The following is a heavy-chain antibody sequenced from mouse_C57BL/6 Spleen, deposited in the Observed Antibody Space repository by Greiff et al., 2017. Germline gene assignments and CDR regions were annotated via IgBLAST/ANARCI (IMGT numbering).Heavy chain of an antibody. V-gene: IGHV10-1*01. Sequence: EVQLVESGGGLVQPKGSLKLSCAASGFSFNTYAMNWVRQAPGKGLEWVARIRSKSNNYATYYADSVKDRFTISRDDSESMLYLQMNNLKTEDTAMYYCVRDYYCSSYYFDYWGQGTTLTVSS. CDR2: IRSKSNNYAT. J-gene: IGHJ2*01. CDR1: GFSFNTYA. CDR3: VRDYYCSSYYFDY. D-gene: IGHD1-1*01.